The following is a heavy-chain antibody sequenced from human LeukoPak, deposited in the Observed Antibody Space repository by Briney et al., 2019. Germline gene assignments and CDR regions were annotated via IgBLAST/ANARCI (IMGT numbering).Heavy chain of an antibody. CDR1: GGSISSYY. J-gene: IGHJ5*02. V-gene: IGHV4-59*01. Sequence: KPSETLSLTCTVPGGSISSYYWSWIRQPPGKGLEWVWYIYYSGSTNYNTSLKSRVTISVDTSKNQFSLKLSSVTAADTAVYYCARDSGYNWFDPWGQGTLVTVSS. CDR3: ARDSGYNWFDP. D-gene: IGHD3-22*01. CDR2: IYYSGST.